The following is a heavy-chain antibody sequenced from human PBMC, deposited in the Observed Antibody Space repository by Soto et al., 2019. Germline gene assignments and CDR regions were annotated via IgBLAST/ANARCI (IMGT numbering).Heavy chain of an antibody. D-gene: IGHD2-15*01. CDR3: ARDRYCSGDTCYPLDY. V-gene: IGHV1-69*06. CDR2: IIPIFGTA. CDR1: GVTFSSYA. J-gene: IGHJ4*02. Sequence: GASVKVSCKASGVTFSSYAISWVRQAPVQGLEWMGWIIPIFGTANYAQRFQGRVTITADKSTTTAHMELSSLTSEDTAVYYCARDRYCSGDTCYPLDYWGQGTLVPVS.